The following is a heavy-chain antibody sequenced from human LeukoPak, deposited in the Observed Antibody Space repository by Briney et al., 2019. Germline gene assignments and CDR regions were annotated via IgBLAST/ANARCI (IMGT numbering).Heavy chain of an antibody. CDR2: IGTSSTTI. V-gene: IGHV3-48*01. CDR1: GFTFSSYT. D-gene: IGHD3-3*01. Sequence: GGSLRLSCAASGFTFSSYTMNWVRQPPGKGLEWVSNIGTSSTTIYYADSVKGRFTISRDNAKNSLYLQMNSLRAEDTAVYYCARSQETPEWLLGVDWYFDLWGRGTLVTVSS. J-gene: IGHJ2*01. CDR3: ARSQETPEWLLGVDWYFDL.